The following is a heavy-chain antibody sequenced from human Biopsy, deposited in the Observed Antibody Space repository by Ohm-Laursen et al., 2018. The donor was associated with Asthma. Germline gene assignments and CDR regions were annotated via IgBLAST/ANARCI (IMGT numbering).Heavy chain of an antibody. V-gene: IGHV3-53*01. CDR2: IYSGGTS. CDR1: GFAVSRDH. Sequence: GSLRLSCSDSGFAVSRDHMFWVRQAPGKGLEWVSVIYSGGTSHTADSVRGRFTISRDYSKNTLYLQMHRLRAEDTAVYYCARGDSSNWSHYYFDYWGRGTLVTVSS. D-gene: IGHD3-22*01. CDR3: ARGDSSNWSHYYFDY. J-gene: IGHJ4*02.